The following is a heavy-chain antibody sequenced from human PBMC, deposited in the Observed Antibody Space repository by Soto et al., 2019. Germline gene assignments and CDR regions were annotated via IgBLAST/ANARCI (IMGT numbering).Heavy chain of an antibody. CDR3: EISYGSCFDY. CDR2: IYYSGST. CDR1: GGSISSYY. Sequence: QVQLQESGPGLVKPSETLSLTCTVSGGSISSYYWSWIRQPPGKGLEWIGYIYYSGSTNYNPSRKSRDTISVDTSKNQFSLKLSAVTAADTAVYYCEISYGSCFDYWGQGTLVTVSS. D-gene: IGHD5-18*01. V-gene: IGHV4-59*08. J-gene: IGHJ4*02.